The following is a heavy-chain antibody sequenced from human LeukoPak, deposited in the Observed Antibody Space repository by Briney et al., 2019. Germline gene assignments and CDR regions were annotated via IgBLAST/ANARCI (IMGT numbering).Heavy chain of an antibody. V-gene: IGHV1-69*04. D-gene: IGHD3-22*01. CDR3: ARDLSYYDSSGSYY. CDR1: GYTFTSYG. CDR2: INPILGIA. Sequence: SVKVSCKASGYTFTSYGISWVRQAPGQGLEWMGRINPILGIANYAQKFQGRVTITADKSTSTAYMELSSLRSEDTAVYYCARDLSYYDSSGSYYWGQGTQVTVSS. J-gene: IGHJ4*02.